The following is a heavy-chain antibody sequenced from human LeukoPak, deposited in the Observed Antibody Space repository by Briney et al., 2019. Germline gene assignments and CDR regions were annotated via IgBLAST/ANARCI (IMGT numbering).Heavy chain of an antibody. CDR1: GFPFSRYS. CDR2: ISGSGGST. Sequence: GGSLRLSCAASGFPFSRYSMNWVRQAPGKGLEWVSAISGSGGSTYYADSVKGRFTISRDNSKNTLYLQMNSLRAEDTAVYYCAKGPGNDYVWGSYAYWGQGTLVTVSS. V-gene: IGHV3-23*01. J-gene: IGHJ4*02. D-gene: IGHD3-16*01. CDR3: AKGPGNDYVWGSYAY.